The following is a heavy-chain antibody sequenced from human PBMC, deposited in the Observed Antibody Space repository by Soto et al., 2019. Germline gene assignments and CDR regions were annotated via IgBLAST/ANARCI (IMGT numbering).Heavy chain of an antibody. V-gene: IGHV4-34*01. Sequence: PSATLSLTCAVYGGSFSGYYWSWIRQPPGKGLEWIGEINHSGSTNYNPSLKSRVTISVDTSKNQFSLKLSSVTAADTAVYYCAREWCLYNWNYVPLYGRRYYFDYWGQGTLVTVSS. D-gene: IGHD1-7*01. J-gene: IGHJ4*02. CDR2: INHSGST. CDR3: AREWCLYNWNYVPLYGRRYYFDY. CDR1: GGSFSGYY.